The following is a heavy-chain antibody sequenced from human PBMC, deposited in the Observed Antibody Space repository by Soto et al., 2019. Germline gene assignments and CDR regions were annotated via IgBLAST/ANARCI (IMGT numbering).Heavy chain of an antibody. D-gene: IGHD6-19*01. J-gene: IGHJ4*02. Sequence: ASVKVSCKASGYTFTSYGISWVRQAPGQGLEWMGWISAYNGNTNYAQKLQGRVTMTTDTSTSTAYMELRSLRSDDTAVYYCAGDAEWLTPYYFDYWGQGTLVTVSS. V-gene: IGHV1-18*01. CDR1: GYTFTSYG. CDR3: AGDAEWLTPYYFDY. CDR2: ISAYNGNT.